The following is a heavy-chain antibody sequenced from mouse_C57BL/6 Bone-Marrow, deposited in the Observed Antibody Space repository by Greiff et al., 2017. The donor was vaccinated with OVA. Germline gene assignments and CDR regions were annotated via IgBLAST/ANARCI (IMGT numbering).Heavy chain of an antibody. J-gene: IGHJ3*01. V-gene: IGHV1-69*01. CDR2: IDPSDSYT. CDR1: AYTFTSYW. CDR3: ARRGFAY. Sequence: VQLQQPGAELVMPGASVKLSCKASAYTFTSYWMHWVKQRPGQGLEWIGEIDPSDSYTNYNQKFKGKSTLTVDKSSSTAYMQLSSLTSEDSAVYYCARRGFAYWGQGTLVTVSA.